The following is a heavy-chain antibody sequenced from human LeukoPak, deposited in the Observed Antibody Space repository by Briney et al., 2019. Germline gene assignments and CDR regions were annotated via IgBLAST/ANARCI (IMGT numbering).Heavy chain of an antibody. CDR3: ARSSDWFDP. CDR1: GGSISSSSYY. J-gene: IGHJ5*02. V-gene: IGHV4-39*07. D-gene: IGHD6-6*01. CDR2: IYYSGST. Sequence: PSETLSLTCTVSGGSISSSSYYWGWIRQPPGKGLEWIGSIYYSGSTYYNPSLKSRVTISVDTSKNQFSLKLSSVTAADTAVYYCARSSDWFDPWGQGTLVTVSS.